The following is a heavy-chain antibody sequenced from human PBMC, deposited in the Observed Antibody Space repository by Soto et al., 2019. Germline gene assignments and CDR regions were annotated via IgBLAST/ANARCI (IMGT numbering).Heavy chain of an antibody. CDR3: AYCSSTTCYARLSY. CDR2: INYSGSA. Sequence: SETLSLTCAVYEGSFSGYYWSWIRQSPGKGLEWIGEINYSGSASYNPSLKSRLTISVDTSKNQSSLKLNSVTAADTAVYYCAYCSSTTCYARLSYWGQGTLVTVSS. J-gene: IGHJ4*02. CDR1: EGSFSGYY. V-gene: IGHV4-34*01. D-gene: IGHD2-2*01.